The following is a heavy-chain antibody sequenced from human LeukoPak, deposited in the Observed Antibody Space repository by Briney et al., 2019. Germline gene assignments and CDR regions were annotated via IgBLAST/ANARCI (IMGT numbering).Heavy chain of an antibody. D-gene: IGHD2-8*01. V-gene: IGHV1-18*01. CDR2: ISAYNGNT. Sequence: ASVKLSCKASGYTFTSYGISWVRQAPGQGLEWMGWISAYNGNTNYAQKLQGRVTMTTDTSTSTAYMELRSLRSDDTAVYYCASGDCTNGVCYTAGGYDYWGQGTLVTVSS. CDR3: ASGDCTNGVCYTAGGYDY. J-gene: IGHJ4*02. CDR1: GYTFTSYG.